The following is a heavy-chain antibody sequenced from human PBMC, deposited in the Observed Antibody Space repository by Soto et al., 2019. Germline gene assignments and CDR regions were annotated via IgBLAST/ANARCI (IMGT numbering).Heavy chain of an antibody. V-gene: IGHV4-61*01. D-gene: IGHD3-16*01. CDR3: ARERTGGPTFFDS. CDR1: GGSVSSGSYY. Sequence: PSETLSLTCTVSGGSVSSGSYYWSWIRQPPGKGLEWIAYIYYSGSTDYNPSLKSRVTISLDTSKNQFSLKLTSVTAADTAVYYCARERTGGPTFFDSWGQGTLVTV. CDR2: IYYSGST. J-gene: IGHJ4*02.